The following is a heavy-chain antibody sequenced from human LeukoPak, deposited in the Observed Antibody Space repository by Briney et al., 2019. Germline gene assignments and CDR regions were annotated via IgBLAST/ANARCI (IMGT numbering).Heavy chain of an antibody. CDR3: ARRRSSSWTTTPYYFDY. V-gene: IGHV4-39*07. CDR2: IYASGCA. CDR1: GGSISSSSYY. Sequence: SDTLPLTCTVSGGSISSSSYYLGWVRQPPGKGLAWIGSIYASGCANYNPSLKSRVPMSVDTSNNQFSLKLNSVTAADTAVYYCARRRSSSWTTTPYYFDYWGQGTLVTVSS. J-gene: IGHJ4*02. D-gene: IGHD6-13*01.